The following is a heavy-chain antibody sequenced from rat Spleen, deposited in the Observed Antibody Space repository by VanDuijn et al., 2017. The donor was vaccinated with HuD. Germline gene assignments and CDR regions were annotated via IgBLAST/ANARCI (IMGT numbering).Heavy chain of an antibody. CDR1: GFTFSDYN. V-gene: IGHV5-7*01. D-gene: IGHD1-4*01. CDR3: AREAGIPFHYFDY. Sequence: EVQLVESGGGVVQPGRSLKFSCVASGFTFSDYNMAWVRQAPNKGLEWVATISYDGSSTYYRDSVKGRFTISRDNAKSTLYLQMDSLRSEDTATYYCAREAGIPFHYFDYWGQGVMVTVSS. J-gene: IGHJ2*01. CDR2: ISYDGSST.